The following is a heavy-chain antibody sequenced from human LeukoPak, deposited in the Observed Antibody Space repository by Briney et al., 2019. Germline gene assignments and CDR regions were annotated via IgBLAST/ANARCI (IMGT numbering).Heavy chain of an antibody. J-gene: IGHJ6*03. CDR3: ARGPAYYYYYYMDV. Sequence: ASVKVSCKASGYTFTGYYMHWVRQAPGQGLEWMGWINPNSGGTNYAQKFQGRVTMTRDTSISTAYMELSRLRSDDTAVYYCARGPAYYYYYYMDVWGKGTTVTVSS. CDR2: INPNSGGT. CDR1: GYTFTGYY. V-gene: IGHV1-2*02.